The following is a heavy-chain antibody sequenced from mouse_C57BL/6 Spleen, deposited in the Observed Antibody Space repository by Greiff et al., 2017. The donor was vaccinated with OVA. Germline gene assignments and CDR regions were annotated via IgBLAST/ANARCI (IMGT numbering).Heavy chain of an antibody. Sequence: QVQLQQSGAELVKPGASVKISCKASGYTFTDYYINWVKQRPGQGLEWIGKIGPGSGSTYYNEKFKGKATLTVDKSSSTAYMQLSSLTSEDSAVYFCALVHYYGSSYGYFDVWGTGTTVTVSS. J-gene: IGHJ1*03. CDR1: GYTFTDYY. CDR3: ALVHYYGSSYGYFDV. V-gene: IGHV1-77*01. D-gene: IGHD1-1*01. CDR2: IGPGSGST.